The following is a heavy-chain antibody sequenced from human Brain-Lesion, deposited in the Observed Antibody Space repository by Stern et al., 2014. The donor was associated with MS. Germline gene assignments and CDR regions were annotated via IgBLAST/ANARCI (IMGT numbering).Heavy chain of an antibody. D-gene: IGHD2-2*01. J-gene: IGHJ6*02. CDR2: IFNSGST. CDR1: GGSISSGGYY. V-gene: IGHV4-61*02. CDR3: ARGRVVPGFQYYATDV. Sequence: QLQLVESGPGLVKPSQTLSLSCTVSGGSISSGGYYWSWIRQPAGKGLEWIGRIFNSGSTSDNPSLKRPVTISINTHTNQFSLRGNSMTAADTAVYYCARGRVVPGFQYYATDVWGQGTTVIVSS.